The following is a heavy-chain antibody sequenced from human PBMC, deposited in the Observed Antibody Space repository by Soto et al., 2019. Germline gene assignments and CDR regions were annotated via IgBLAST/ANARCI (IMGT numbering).Heavy chain of an antibody. CDR1: GYTFTSYG. D-gene: IGHD2-2*01. J-gene: IGHJ6*03. V-gene: IGHV1-18*01. CDR3: ARDNVINAGYCSSTSCYAAPSYYMDV. CDR2: ISAYNGNT. Sequence: ASVKVSCKASGYTFTSYGISWVRQAPGQGLEWMGWISAYNGNTNYAQKLQGRVTMTTDTSTSTAYIELRSLRSDDTAVYYCARDNVINAGYCSSTSCYAAPSYYMDVWGKGTTVTVSS.